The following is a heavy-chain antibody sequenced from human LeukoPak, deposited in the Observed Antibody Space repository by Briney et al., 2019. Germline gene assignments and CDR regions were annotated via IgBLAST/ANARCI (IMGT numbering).Heavy chain of an antibody. CDR3: ARVRLADPDAFDI. CDR1: GGTFSSYA. V-gene: IGHV1-69*04. CDR2: IIPILGIA. J-gene: IGHJ3*02. D-gene: IGHD6-6*01. Sequence: ASVKVSCKASGGTFSSYAISWVRQAPGQGLEWMGRIIPILGIANYAQKFQGRVTITADKSTSTAYMELSSLRSEDTAVYYCARVRLADPDAFDIWGQGTMVPVSS.